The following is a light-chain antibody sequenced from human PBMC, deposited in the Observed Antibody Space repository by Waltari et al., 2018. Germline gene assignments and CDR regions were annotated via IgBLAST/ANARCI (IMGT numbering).Light chain of an antibody. CDR2: EVN. Sequence: QSALTQPPSASGSPGQSVAIPCTGTSSAIGRNHLVSGYHQHPGKAPKLIISEVNKRPSGVPDRFSGAKSGNTASLTVSGLQAEDEADYYCSSHGGSDKFYVFGTGTKVTVL. CDR1: SSAIGRNHL. CDR3: SSHGGSDKFYV. V-gene: IGLV2-8*01. J-gene: IGLJ1*01.